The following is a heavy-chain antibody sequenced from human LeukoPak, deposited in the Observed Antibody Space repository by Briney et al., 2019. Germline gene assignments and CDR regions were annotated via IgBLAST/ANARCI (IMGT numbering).Heavy chain of an antibody. J-gene: IGHJ3*02. CDR3: AREVDSGSYSAFDI. CDR2: ISAYNGNT. V-gene: IGHV1-18*01. CDR1: GYTFTSYG. Sequence: ASVKVSCKASGYTFTSYGISWVRQAPGQGLEWMGWISAYNGNTNYAQKLQGRVTMTTDTSTSTAYMELRSLRSEDTAVYYCAREVDSGSYSAFDIWGQGTMVTVSS. D-gene: IGHD1-26*01.